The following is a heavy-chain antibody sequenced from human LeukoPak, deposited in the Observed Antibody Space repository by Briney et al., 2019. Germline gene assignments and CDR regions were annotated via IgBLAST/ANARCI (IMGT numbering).Heavy chain of an antibody. CDR3: AKGEGYSSSWYGGGNWFDP. J-gene: IGHJ5*02. D-gene: IGHD6-13*01. CDR1: GFTFSSYG. CDR2: IRYDGSNK. Sequence: PGGSPRLSCAASGFTFSSYGMHWVRQAPGKGLEWVAFIRYDGSNKYYADSVKGRFTISRDNSKNTLYLQMNSLKPEDTTVYYCAKGEGYSSSWYGGGNWFDPWGQGTLVTVSS. V-gene: IGHV3-30*02.